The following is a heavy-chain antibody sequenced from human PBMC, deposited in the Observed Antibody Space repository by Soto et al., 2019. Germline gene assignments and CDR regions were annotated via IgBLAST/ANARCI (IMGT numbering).Heavy chain of an antibody. CDR1: GFTFSGHW. D-gene: IGHD2-2*01. J-gene: IGHJ3*02. CDR2: INTAGGST. CDR3: AREAGYCSRTSCYRRAFDT. V-gene: IGHV3-74*01. Sequence: EVQLVESGGDLVQPGGSLSLSCAASGFTFSGHWLHWVRQVPGKGLVWVSRINTAGGSTSYADSVRGRFTISRDNAKNTLFLQMTGLRVDDTSVEYCAREAGYCSRTSCYRRAFDTWGQGTMVTVSS.